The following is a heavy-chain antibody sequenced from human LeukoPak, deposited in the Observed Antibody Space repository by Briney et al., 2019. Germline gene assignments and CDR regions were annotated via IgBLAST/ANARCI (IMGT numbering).Heavy chain of an antibody. V-gene: IGHV3-30*18. CDR2: ISYDGSNK. CDR1: GFTFSSYG. Sequence: GGSLRLSCAASGFTFSSYGMHWVRQAPGKGLEWVAVISYDGSNKYYADSVKGRFTISRDNSKNTLYLQMNSLRAEDTAVYYCAKERCNIVVVGDWGQGTLVTVSS. J-gene: IGHJ4*02. D-gene: IGHD2-2*01. CDR3: AKERCNIVVVGD.